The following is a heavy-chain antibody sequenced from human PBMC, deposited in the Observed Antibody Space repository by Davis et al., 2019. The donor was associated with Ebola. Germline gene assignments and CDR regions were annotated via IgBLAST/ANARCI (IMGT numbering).Heavy chain of an antibody. V-gene: IGHV4-59*08. CDR2: IYYSGST. CDR1: CGSISSYY. Sequence: MPSETLSLTCTVSCGSISSYYWSWIRQPPGKGLEWIGYIYYSGSTNYNPSLKSRVTISVDTSKNQFSLKLSSVTAADTAVYYCARARVGISYWFDPWGQGTLVTVSS. D-gene: IGHD2-21*01. J-gene: IGHJ5*02. CDR3: ARARVGISYWFDP.